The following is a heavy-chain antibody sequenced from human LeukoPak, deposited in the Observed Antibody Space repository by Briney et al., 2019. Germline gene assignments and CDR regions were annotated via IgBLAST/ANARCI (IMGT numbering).Heavy chain of an antibody. J-gene: IGHJ4*02. CDR1: GFTFDDYA. V-gene: IGHV3-43D*03. Sequence: GGSLRLSCAASGFTFDDYAMHWVRQAPGKGLEWVSLISWDGGSTYYADSVKGRFTISRDNSKNSLYLQMNSLRAEDTALYYCAKEEESSGWYDYWGQGTLVTVSS. CDR2: ISWDGGST. CDR3: AKEEESSGWYDY. D-gene: IGHD6-19*01.